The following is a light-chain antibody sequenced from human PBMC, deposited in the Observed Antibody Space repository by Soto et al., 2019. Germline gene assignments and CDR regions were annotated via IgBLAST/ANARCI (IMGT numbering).Light chain of an antibody. CDR3: SSYTSSSIDYV. V-gene: IGLV2-14*01. CDR2: EVS. Sequence: QSVLPQPASVSGSPGQSITMSCTGTSSDGGGYNYVSWYQQHPGKAPKLMIYEVSNRPSGVSNRFSGSKSGNTASLTISGLQAEDEADYYCSSYTSSSIDYVFGTGTKLTVL. J-gene: IGLJ1*01. CDR1: SSDGGGYNY.